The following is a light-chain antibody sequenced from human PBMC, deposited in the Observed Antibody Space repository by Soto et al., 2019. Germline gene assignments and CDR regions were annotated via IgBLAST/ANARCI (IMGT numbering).Light chain of an antibody. V-gene: IGKV1-5*01. CDR1: QSISSW. Sequence: DIQMTQSPSTLSASVGDRVTITCRASQSISSWLAWYQQKPGKAPKLLIYDASSLERGVPSRFSGSGSVTEFTLTISSLQPDDFATYYCQQYNSYSPSFGQGTKVEIK. CDR3: QQYNSYSPS. CDR2: DAS. J-gene: IGKJ1*01.